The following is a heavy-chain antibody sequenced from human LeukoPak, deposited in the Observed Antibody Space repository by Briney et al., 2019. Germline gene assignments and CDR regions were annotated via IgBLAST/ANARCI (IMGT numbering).Heavy chain of an antibody. Sequence: SQTLSLTCTVSGGSISSGGYYWSWIRQPPGKGLEWIGYIYYSGSTNYNPSLKSRVTISVDTSKNQFSLKLSSVTAADTAVYYCARASAERDGYNDDAFDIWGQGTMVTVSS. CDR3: ARASAERDGYNDDAFDI. D-gene: IGHD5-24*01. J-gene: IGHJ3*02. CDR1: GGSISSGGYY. CDR2: IYYSGST. V-gene: IGHV4-61*08.